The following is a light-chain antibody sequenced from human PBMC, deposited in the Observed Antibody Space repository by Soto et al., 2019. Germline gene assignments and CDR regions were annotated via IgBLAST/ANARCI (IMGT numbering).Light chain of an antibody. CDR1: QSIINW. J-gene: IGKJ1*01. Sequence: DIQMTQSPSTLSASVGDRVTITGRASQSIINWLAWYQQKPGKAPKLLIYKASSLESEVPSRFSGSGSEAEFTLTINSLQPDDSATYYCQQYHSYWWTFGQGTKVEIK. CDR3: QQYHSYWWT. V-gene: IGKV1-5*03. CDR2: KAS.